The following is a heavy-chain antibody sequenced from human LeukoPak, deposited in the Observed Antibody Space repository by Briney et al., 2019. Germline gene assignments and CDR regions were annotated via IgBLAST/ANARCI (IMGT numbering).Heavy chain of an antibody. J-gene: IGHJ4*02. Sequence: GGSLRLSCVASGFTFSSYAMSWVRQAPGKGLEWVSAISGSGGSTYYADSVKGRFTISRDNSKNTLYLQMNSLRAEDTAVYYCAKDPMYYYDSSGYFDYWGQGTLVTVSS. V-gene: IGHV3-23*01. CDR2: ISGSGGST. D-gene: IGHD3-22*01. CDR1: GFTFSSYA. CDR3: AKDPMYYYDSSGYFDY.